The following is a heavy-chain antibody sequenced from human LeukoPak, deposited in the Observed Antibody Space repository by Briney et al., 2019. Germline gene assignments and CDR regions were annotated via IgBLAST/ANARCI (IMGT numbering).Heavy chain of an antibody. D-gene: IGHD6-13*01. J-gene: IGHJ6*02. CDR2: ISGSGGST. CDR3: AKDYSSSWSSYYYGMDV. Sequence: GGSLRLSCAASGFTFSSYAMSWVRQAPGKGLEWVSAISGSGGSTYYADSVKGRFTISRDNAKNSLYLQMNSLRAEDTALYYCAKDYSSSWSSYYYGMDVWGQGTTVTVSS. V-gene: IGHV3-23*01. CDR1: GFTFSSYA.